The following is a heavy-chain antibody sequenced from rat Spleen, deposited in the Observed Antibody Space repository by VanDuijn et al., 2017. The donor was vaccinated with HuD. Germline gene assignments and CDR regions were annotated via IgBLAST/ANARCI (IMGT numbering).Heavy chain of an antibody. CDR2: INSEGST. D-gene: IGHD1-12*02. V-gene: IGHV3-3*01. CDR3: ARGIYYYDGTYYPDY. CDR1: GYSITSSYR. J-gene: IGHJ2*01. Sequence: EVQLQESGPGLVKPSQSLSLTCSVTGYSITSSYRWKWIRKFPGNKLEWMGYINSEGSTNSNPSLKSRISITRDTSKNQFFLQVNSVTTEDTATYYCARGIYYYDGTYYPDYWGQGVMVTVSS.